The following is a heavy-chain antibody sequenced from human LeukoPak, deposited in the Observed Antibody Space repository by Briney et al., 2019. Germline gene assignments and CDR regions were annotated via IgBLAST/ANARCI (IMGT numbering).Heavy chain of an antibody. Sequence: PGGSLRLSCAASGFTFSSYAMNWVRQAPGKGLEWVGRIKSKTDGGTTDYAAPVKGRFTISRDDSKNTLYLQMNSLKTEDTAVYYCTTGYYYGSGSYLDYWGQGTLVTVSS. CDR2: IKSKTDGGTT. V-gene: IGHV3-15*01. D-gene: IGHD3-10*01. J-gene: IGHJ4*02. CDR3: TTGYYYGSGSYLDY. CDR1: GFTFSSYA.